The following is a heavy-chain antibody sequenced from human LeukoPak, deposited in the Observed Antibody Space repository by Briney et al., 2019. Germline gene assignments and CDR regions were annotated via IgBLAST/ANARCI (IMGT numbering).Heavy chain of an antibody. CDR1: GFTFSRYN. D-gene: IGHD6-19*01. CDR2: ISSRSSYI. CDR3: ARDAQWLVPEGYYYYMDV. V-gene: IGHV3-21*01. J-gene: IGHJ6*03. Sequence: GGPLRLSCAGSGFTFSRYNMNWFRQAPGKGLERVSSISSRSSYIFYADSVKGQFTISRDNAKNSLYLQMNSLGAEDTAVYYCARDAQWLVPEGYYYYMDVWGKGTTVTVSS.